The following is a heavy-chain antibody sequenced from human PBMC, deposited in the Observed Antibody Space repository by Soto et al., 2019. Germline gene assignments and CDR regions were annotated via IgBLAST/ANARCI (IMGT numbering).Heavy chain of an antibody. V-gene: IGHV1-69*12. CDR2: IIPLFGTA. J-gene: IGHJ6*01. D-gene: IGHD3-10*01. CDR1: GGTFSTYA. Sequence: QVRLVQSGAEVKKPGSSVKVSCKASGGTFSTYAISWVRQAPGQGLEWMGGIIPLFGTANYARKFQGRVTITADESTGAAYMGRSSRRSEDTAVYNCAREGRAMVRGLMNYCYGMDVWGQGTRVTVSS. CDR3: AREGRAMVRGLMNYCYGMDV.